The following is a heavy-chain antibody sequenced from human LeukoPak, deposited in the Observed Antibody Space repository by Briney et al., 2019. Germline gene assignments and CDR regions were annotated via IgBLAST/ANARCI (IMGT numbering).Heavy chain of an antibody. J-gene: IGHJ4*02. D-gene: IGHD2-21*02. CDR1: GLTLSDYA. CDR3: ARDSCGGDCYWNYFDF. Sequence: GGSLRLSCEASGLTLSDYAMFWVRQAPGKGLEWVAVTSRDGSDENYADSVKGRFTISRDNAKNSLYLQMNSLRAEDTAVYYCARDSCGGDCYWNYFDFWGQGTLVTVPS. V-gene: IGHV3-30*03. CDR2: TSRDGSDE.